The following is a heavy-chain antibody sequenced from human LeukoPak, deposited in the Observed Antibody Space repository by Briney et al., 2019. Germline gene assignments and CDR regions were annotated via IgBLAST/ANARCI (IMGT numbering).Heavy chain of an antibody. CDR1: GYSFSAYY. V-gene: IGHV1-2*02. J-gene: IGHJ4*02. CDR3: ARGPSTGAFDY. Sequence: ASVKVSCKASGYSFSAYYMHWFRQAPGQGLEWMGWIDTNSGGTNYAQKFQGRVTMTRDTSISTAYMELNRLRSDDTAVYYCARGPSTGAFDYWGQGTLATVSS. CDR2: IDTNSGGT. D-gene: IGHD7-27*01.